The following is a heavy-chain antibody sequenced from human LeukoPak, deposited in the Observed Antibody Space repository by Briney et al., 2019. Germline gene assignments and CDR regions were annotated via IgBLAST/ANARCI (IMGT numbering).Heavy chain of an antibody. CDR1: GGSISSYY. CDR2: IYYSGGT. V-gene: IGHV4-59*08. CDR3: ARSIAAPGRWFDS. Sequence: PSETLSLTCTVSGGSISSYYWSWIRQPPGKGLEWIGYIYYSGGTNSDPSLKSRVTISVDTSKNQFSLKLSSVTAADTALYYCARSIAAPGRWFDSWGQGTLVTVSS. J-gene: IGHJ5*01. D-gene: IGHD6-13*01.